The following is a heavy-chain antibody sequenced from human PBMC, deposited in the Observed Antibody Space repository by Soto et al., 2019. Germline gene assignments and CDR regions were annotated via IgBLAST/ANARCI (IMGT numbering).Heavy chain of an antibody. CDR2: LSSGSFYI. Sequence: GESLKISCAVSGFPFDSYSMSWVRQAPGQGLEWLASLSSGSFYIFHADSIRGRFTISRDDAKNLLFLQMNSLTIEGTATYYCAREANTIYAPHGLDVWGQGTAVTVSS. CDR3: AREANTIYAPHGLDV. D-gene: IGHD3-3*01. J-gene: IGHJ6*02. V-gene: IGHV3-21*01. CDR1: GFPFDSYS.